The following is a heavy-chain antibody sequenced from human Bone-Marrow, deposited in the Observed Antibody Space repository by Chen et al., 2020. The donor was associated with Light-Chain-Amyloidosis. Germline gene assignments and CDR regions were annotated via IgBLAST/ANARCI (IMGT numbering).Heavy chain of an antibody. V-gene: IGHV4-39*01. J-gene: IGHJ3*02. Sequence: IRGAPGKGLEWIGSIYYSGSTYYNPSLKSRVTISVDTSKNQFSLKLSSVTAADTAVYYCARLPVIASNTIFGVVIIRGDAFDIWGQGTMVTVSS. CDR3: ARLPVIASNTIFGVVIIRGDAFDI. CDR2: IYYSGST. D-gene: IGHD3-3*01.